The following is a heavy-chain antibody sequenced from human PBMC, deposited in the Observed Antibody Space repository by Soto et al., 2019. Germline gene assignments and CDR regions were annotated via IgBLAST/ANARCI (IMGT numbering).Heavy chain of an antibody. CDR3: ARGNSSSSAAFDY. Sequence: QVQLVESGGGVVQPGRSLRLSCTASEFTFSYYAMHWVRQAPGKGLEWVAIISYDASNKYYADSVKGRFTISRDNSKNTLYLQMNSLRAEDTAVYYCARGNSSSSAAFDYWGQGTLVTVSS. CDR2: ISYDASNK. J-gene: IGHJ4*02. CDR1: EFTFSYYA. V-gene: IGHV3-30-3*01. D-gene: IGHD6-13*01.